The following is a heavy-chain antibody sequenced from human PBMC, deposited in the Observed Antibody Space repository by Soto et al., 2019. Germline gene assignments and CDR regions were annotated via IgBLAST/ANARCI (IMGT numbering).Heavy chain of an antibody. Sequence: PLGVLRLSCAASGLTFSGYSMNWVRQAPGKGLEWVSSISSTTNYKYYADSVKGRFTISRDNAKNSLYLQMNSLRAEDTAVYYCARAPDYYDSSGYYY. D-gene: IGHD3-22*01. CDR3: ARAPDYYDSSGYYY. CDR2: ISSTTNYK. J-gene: IGHJ6*01. CDR1: GLTFSGYS. V-gene: IGHV3-21*01.